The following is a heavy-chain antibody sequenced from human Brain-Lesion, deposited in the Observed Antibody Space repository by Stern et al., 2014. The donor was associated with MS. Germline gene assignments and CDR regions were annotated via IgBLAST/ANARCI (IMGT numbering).Heavy chain of an antibody. CDR1: GFTFDDYA. CDR2: IRWNRGTN. V-gene: IGHV3-9*01. D-gene: IGHD1-14*01. CDR3: ARDITGSSAYFAY. J-gene: IGHJ4*02. Sequence: EVQLVESGGDLVQPGRSLRLSCAAFGFTFDDYAMHWVRQAPGKGLERVAGIRWNRGTNGHADSVKGPFTPSRDNAYSSLYLQMNSLRPEDTALYYCARDITGSSAYFAYWGQGTLVTVSS.